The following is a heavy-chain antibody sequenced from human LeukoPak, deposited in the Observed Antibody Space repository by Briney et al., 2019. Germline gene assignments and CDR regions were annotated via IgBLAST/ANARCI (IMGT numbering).Heavy chain of an antibody. V-gene: IGHV4-38-2*01. CDR3: ARSVVAGGTDAFHI. D-gene: IGHD6-19*01. Sequence: SETLSLTCAVSGYSISSRYYWGWIRQPPGKGLEWIGSISHSGSTYYSPSLKSRVTISIDTSQNQFSLKLSSVTAADTAVYYCARSVVAGGTDAFHIWGPGTMVTVSS. CDR1: GYSISSRYY. J-gene: IGHJ3*02. CDR2: ISHSGST.